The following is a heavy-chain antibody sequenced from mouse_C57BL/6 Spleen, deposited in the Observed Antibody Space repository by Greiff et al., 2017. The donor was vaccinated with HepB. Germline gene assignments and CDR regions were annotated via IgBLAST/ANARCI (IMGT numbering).Heavy chain of an antibody. J-gene: IGHJ3*01. CDR2: ISSGSSTI. CDR1: GFTFSDYG. V-gene: IGHV5-17*01. Sequence: EVQRVESGGGLVKPGGSLKLSCAASGFTFSDYGMHWVRQAPEKGLEWVAYISSGSSTIYYADTVKGRFTISRDNAKNTLFLQMTSLRSEDTAMYYCARNWGYYGSSSFAYWGQGTLVTVSA. CDR3: ARNWGYYGSSSFAY. D-gene: IGHD1-1*01.